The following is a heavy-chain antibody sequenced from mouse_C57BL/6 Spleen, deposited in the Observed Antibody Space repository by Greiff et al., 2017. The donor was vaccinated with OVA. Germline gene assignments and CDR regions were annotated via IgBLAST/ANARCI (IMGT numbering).Heavy chain of an antibody. V-gene: IGHV1-80*01. D-gene: IGHD1-1*01. Sequence: QVQLKESGAELVKPGASVKISCKASGYAFSSYWMNWVKQRPGKGLEWIGQIYPGDGDTNYNGKFKGKATLTADKSSSTAYMQLSSLTSEDSAVYFCAREALTGAMDYWGQGTSVTVSS. CDR2: IYPGDGDT. CDR3: AREALTGAMDY. J-gene: IGHJ4*01. CDR1: GYAFSSYW.